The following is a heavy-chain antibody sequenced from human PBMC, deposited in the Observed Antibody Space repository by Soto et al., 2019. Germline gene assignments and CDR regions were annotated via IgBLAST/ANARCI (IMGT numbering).Heavy chain of an antibody. V-gene: IGHV4-34*01. J-gene: IGHJ6*02. CDR2: INHSGST. CDR3: ARGGRYYDSSGYYYVRNYYYYGMDV. Sequence: PSETLSLTCAVYGGSFSGYYWSWIRQPPGKGLEWIGEINHSGSTNYNPSLKSRVTISVDTSKNQFSLKLSSVTAADTAVYYCARGGRYYDSSGYYYVRNYYYYGMDVWGQGTTVTVSS. CDR1: GGSFSGYY. D-gene: IGHD3-22*01.